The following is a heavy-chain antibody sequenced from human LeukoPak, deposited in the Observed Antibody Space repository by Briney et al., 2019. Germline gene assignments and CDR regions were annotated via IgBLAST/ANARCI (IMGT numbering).Heavy chain of an antibody. D-gene: IGHD1-26*01. J-gene: IGHJ3*02. CDR2: ISSSSSYI. CDR1: GFTFSSYS. Sequence: GGSLRLSCAASGFTFSSYSMNWVRQAPGKGLEWVSSISSSSSYIYYADSVKGRFAISRDNAKNSLYLQMNSLRAKDTAVYYCARPHSGSYYDAFDIWGQGTMVTVSS. V-gene: IGHV3-21*01. CDR3: ARPHSGSYYDAFDI.